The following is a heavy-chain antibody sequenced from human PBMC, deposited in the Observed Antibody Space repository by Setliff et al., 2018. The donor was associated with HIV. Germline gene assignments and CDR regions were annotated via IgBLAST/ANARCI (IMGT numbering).Heavy chain of an antibody. CDR1: GFTFSSYA. CDR3: AKSGHCGSPTCRYFYYYMDV. J-gene: IGHJ6*03. V-gene: IGHV3-23*01. CDR2: ISGTGGTT. D-gene: IGHD2-2*03. Sequence: PGESLKISCAATGFTFSSYAMSWVRQAPGKGLEWVSSISGTGGTTYYTGSVKGRFTISRDNSENTLYLQMSTLRAEDTAVYYCAKSGHCGSPTCRYFYYYMDVWGKGTTVTVSS.